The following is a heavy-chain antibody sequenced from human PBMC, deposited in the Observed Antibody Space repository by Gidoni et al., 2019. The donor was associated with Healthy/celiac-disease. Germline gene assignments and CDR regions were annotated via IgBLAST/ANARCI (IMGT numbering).Heavy chain of an antibody. CDR3: ARDARWLQLLVGGFLSDAFDI. V-gene: IGHV3-30-3*01. Sequence: QVQLVESGGGVVQPGRSLRLSCAAPGFTFRTYAMPLVRQAPGKGLEWVAVISYDGSNKYYADSVKGRFTISRDNSKNTLYLQMNSLRAEDTAVYYCARDARWLQLLVGGFLSDAFDIWGQGTMVTVSS. CDR2: ISYDGSNK. CDR1: GFTFRTYA. D-gene: IGHD5-12*01. J-gene: IGHJ3*02.